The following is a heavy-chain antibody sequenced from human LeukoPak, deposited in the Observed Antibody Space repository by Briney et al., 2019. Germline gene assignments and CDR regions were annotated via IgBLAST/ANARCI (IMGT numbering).Heavy chain of an antibody. CDR2: INPSGGSA. J-gene: IGHJ4*02. Sequence: ASVKVSCKASGYTFTDYFIHWVRQAPGQGLEWMGIINPSGGSASYAQKFQGRVTMTRDTSTSTVYMEPSSLRSENTAVYYCARGHGVGMATISVDYWGQGTLVTVSS. CDR3: ARGHGVGMATISVDY. D-gene: IGHD5-24*01. CDR1: GYTFTDYF. V-gene: IGHV1-46*01.